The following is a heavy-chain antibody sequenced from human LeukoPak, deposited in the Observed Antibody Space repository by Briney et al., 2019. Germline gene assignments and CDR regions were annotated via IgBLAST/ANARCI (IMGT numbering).Heavy chain of an antibody. J-gene: IGHJ3*02. CDR1: GFTFSAYA. Sequence: PGGSLRLACAASGFTFSAYAMHWVRQAPGKGLEWVAVISYDGSSKYYADSVKGRFTISRDNSKNTLYLQMNSLRAEDTAVYYCARARSSYVYGDAFDIWGQGTMVTVSS. D-gene: IGHD5-18*01. CDR2: ISYDGSSK. V-gene: IGHV3-30*04. CDR3: ARARSSYVYGDAFDI.